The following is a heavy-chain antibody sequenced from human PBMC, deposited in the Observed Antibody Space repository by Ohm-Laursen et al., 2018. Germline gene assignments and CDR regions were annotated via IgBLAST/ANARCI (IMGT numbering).Heavy chain of an antibody. V-gene: IGHV1-8*01. Sequence: ASVKVSCKVYGDAFIGYNINWVRQATGQGLEWMGWMNPDSGRSNYAAKFQGRLTMTRSTSITTAYMELSSLRSEDTAVYYCARVRGYDPDGWGQGTLVTVSS. CDR1: GDAFIGYN. D-gene: IGHD5-12*01. CDR2: MNPDSGRS. CDR3: ARVRGYDPDG. J-gene: IGHJ4*02.